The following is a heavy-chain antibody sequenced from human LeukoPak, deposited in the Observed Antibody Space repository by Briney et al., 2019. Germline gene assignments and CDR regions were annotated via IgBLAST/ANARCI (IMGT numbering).Heavy chain of an antibody. CDR2: IIPIFGTA. CDR1: GGTFSCYA. V-gene: IGHV1-69*06. J-gene: IGHJ3*02. D-gene: IGHD2-15*01. Sequence: PGASVKVSCKASGGTFSCYAISWVRQAPGQGLEWMGGIIPIFGTANYAQKFQGRVTITADKSTSTAYMELSSLRSEDTAVYYCARDRALGYCSGGSCYPAFDIWGQGTMVTVSS. CDR3: ARDRALGYCSGGSCYPAFDI.